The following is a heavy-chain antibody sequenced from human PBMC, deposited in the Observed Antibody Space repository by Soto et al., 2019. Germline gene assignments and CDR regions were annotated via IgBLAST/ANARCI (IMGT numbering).Heavy chain of an antibody. CDR3: ARDRDDYGSGNYYNRIDF. CDR2: IIPIFGTP. D-gene: IGHD3-10*01. J-gene: IGHJ4*02. V-gene: IGHV1-69*01. Sequence: QVQLVQSGAEVKKPGSSVKVSCKASGGIFSTCAISWLRQAPGQGLEWMGGIIPIFGTPNYAQRFQGRVTITADESTTTSYTELSRLKSEDTAVYYCARDRDDYGSGNYYNRIDFWGQGTLVTVSS. CDR1: GGIFSTCA.